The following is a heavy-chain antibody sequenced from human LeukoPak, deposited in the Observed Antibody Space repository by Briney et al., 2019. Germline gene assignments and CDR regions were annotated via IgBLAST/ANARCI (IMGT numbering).Heavy chain of an antibody. V-gene: IGHV4-59*06. Sequence: SETLSLTCTVSGGSISSYYWSWIRQPPGKGLEWIGYIYYSGSTYYNPSLKSRVTISVDTSKNQFSLKLSSVTAADTAVYYCARDPYDFWSGYYSLGLDYWGQGTLVTVSS. CDR3: ARDPYDFWSGYYSLGLDY. CDR1: GGSISSYY. J-gene: IGHJ4*02. CDR2: IYYSGST. D-gene: IGHD3-3*01.